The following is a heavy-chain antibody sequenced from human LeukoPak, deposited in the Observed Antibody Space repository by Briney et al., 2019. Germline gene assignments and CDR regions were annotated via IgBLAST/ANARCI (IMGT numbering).Heavy chain of an antibody. CDR2: IIPIFGTA. D-gene: IGHD3-10*01. CDR1: GGTFSSYA. V-gene: IGHV1-69*05. J-gene: IGHJ5*02. Sequence: SVKVSCKASGGTFSSYAISWVRQAPGQGLEWMGGIIPIFGTANYAQKFQGRVTITTDESTSTAYMELSSLRSEDTAVYYCARAMVRGVIIPNWFDPSGQGTLVTVSS. CDR3: ARAMVRGVIIPNWFDP.